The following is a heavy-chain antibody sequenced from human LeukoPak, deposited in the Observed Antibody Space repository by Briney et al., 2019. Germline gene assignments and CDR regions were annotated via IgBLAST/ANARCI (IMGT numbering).Heavy chain of an antibody. J-gene: IGHJ4*02. V-gene: IGHV3-30-3*01. D-gene: IGHD4-23*01. CDR2: ISYDGSNK. Sequence: GGSLRLSCAASGFTFSSYAMHWVRQAPGKGLEWVAVISYDGSNKYYADSVKGRFTISRDNSKNTLYLQMNSLRAEDTAVYYCAREVDYGGNPVKGYWGQGTLVTVSS. CDR1: GFTFSSYA. CDR3: AREVDYGGNPVKGY.